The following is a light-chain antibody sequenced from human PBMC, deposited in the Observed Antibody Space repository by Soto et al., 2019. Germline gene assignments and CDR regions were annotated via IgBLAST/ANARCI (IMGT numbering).Light chain of an antibody. CDR3: QQYSVWPLT. CDR2: GAS. J-gene: IGKJ4*01. Sequence: VMTHTRGTPYVFASGSAAISCRASQSVSNNLAWYQQKPGQPPRLLIFGASTRATGIPARFSGSGSEAEFALTISTLQSEDFAVYYCQQYSVWPLTFGGGTKV. CDR1: QSVSNN. V-gene: IGKV3D-15*01.